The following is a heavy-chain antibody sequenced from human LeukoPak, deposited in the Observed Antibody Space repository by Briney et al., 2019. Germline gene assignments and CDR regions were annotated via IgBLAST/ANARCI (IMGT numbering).Heavy chain of an antibody. Sequence: ASVKVSCKASGYTFTGYYMHWVRRAPGQGLEWMGWINPNSGGTNYAQKFQGRVTMTRDTSISTAYMELSRLRSDDTAVYYCARAYSSSWYSGSLGYWGQGTLVTISS. CDR3: ARAYSSSWYSGSLGY. CDR1: GYTFTGYY. D-gene: IGHD6-13*01. J-gene: IGHJ4*02. CDR2: INPNSGGT. V-gene: IGHV1-2*02.